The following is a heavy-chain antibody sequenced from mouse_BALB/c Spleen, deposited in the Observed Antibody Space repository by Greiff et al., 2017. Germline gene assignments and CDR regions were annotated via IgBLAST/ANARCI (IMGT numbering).Heavy chain of an antibody. CDR2: IDPSDSET. Sequence: VQLQQPGAELVKPGAPVKLSCKASGYTFTSYWMNWVKQRPGRGLEWIGRIDPSDSETHYNQKFKDKATLTVDKSSSTAYIQLSSLTSEDSAVYYCARSFYDYDEGAAAYWGQGTLVTVSA. V-gene: IGHV1-69*02. D-gene: IGHD2-4*01. CDR1: GYTFTSYW. CDR3: ARSFYDYDEGAAAY. J-gene: IGHJ3*01.